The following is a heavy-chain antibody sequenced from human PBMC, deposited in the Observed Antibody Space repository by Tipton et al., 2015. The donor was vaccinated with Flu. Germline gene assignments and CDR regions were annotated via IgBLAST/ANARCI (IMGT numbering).Heavy chain of an antibody. CDR3: VRRGGVAEPFDY. V-gene: IGHV5-51*03. D-gene: IGHD6-13*01. J-gene: IGHJ4*02. CDR2: VYPGDSDT. CDR1: GYSFTTYW. Sequence: QLVQSGAEVKKPGESLRISCEGSGYSFTTYWIGWVRQMPGKGLEWMGVVYPGDSDTRYSLSFQGQVTISADKSNGTAFLQWSSLKASDTAMYYCVRRGGVAEPFDYWGQGTLLIVSS.